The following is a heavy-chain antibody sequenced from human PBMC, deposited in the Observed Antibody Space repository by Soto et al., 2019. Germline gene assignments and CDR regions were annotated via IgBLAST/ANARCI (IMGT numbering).Heavy chain of an antibody. CDR2: IDPKNGNT. D-gene: IGHD2-2*01. CDR1: GYTFTTFG. V-gene: IGHV1-18*01. Sequence: ASVKVSCKASGYTFTTFGISWVRQAPGQGLEWMGWIDPKNGNTKDAQRFQGRVTMTTDTSTSTAYMELRSLGSDDTAVYYCAKEYCDSSRCYLPDYWGQGALVTVSS. CDR3: AKEYCDSSRCYLPDY. J-gene: IGHJ4*02.